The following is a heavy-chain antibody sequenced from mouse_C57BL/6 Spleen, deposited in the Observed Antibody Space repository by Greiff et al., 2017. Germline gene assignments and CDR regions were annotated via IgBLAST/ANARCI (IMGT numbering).Heavy chain of an antibody. CDR2: IDPETGGT. CDR1: GYTFTDYE. Sequence: VQLQQSGAELVRPGASVTLSCKASGYTFTDYEMHWVQQTPVHGLEWIGAIDPETGGTAYNQKFKGKAILTADKSSSTAYMELRSLTSGDSAFYYCTRGPKLGYWYFDVWGTGTTVTVSS. D-gene: IGHD4-1*01. V-gene: IGHV1-15*01. J-gene: IGHJ1*03. CDR3: TRGPKLGYWYFDV.